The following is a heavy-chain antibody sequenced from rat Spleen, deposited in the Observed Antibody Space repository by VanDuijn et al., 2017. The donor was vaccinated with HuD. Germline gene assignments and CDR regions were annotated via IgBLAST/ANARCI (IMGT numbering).Heavy chain of an antibody. V-gene: IGHV5-29*01. CDR2: ISYDGGSI. Sequence: EVQLIESGGGLVQPGRSLKLSCAASGFTFINYDMAWVRQAPKRGLEWVAYISYDGGSIYYRDSVKGRFTISRDNAKRTLFLQMDSLRSDDTATYYCAKNIYYSSYLYYFDYWGQGVMVTVSS. J-gene: IGHJ2*01. CDR1: GFTFINYD. D-gene: IGHD1-2*01. CDR3: AKNIYYSSYLYYFDY.